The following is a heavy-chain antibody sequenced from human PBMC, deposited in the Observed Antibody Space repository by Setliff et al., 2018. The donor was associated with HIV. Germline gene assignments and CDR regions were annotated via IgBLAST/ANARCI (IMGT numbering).Heavy chain of an antibody. CDR1: GGSFSGYC. V-gene: IGHV4-34*01. Sequence: PSETLSLTCAVYGGSFSGYCWSWIRQPPGKGLEWIGEMQHSGRPNYNPSLRSRVTTSVDTSKSQFSLKLSSVTAADTAVYYCASVSCTSWYSIPLYYYYSMDVWGKGTTVTVSS. D-gene: IGHD6-13*01. CDR2: MQHSGRP. CDR3: ASVSCTSWYSIPLYYYYSMDV. J-gene: IGHJ6*03.